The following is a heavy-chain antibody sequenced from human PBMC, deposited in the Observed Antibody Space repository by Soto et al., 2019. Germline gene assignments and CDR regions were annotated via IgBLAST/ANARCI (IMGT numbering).Heavy chain of an antibody. V-gene: IGHV1-18*01. D-gene: IGHD3-10*01. CDR2: ISAYNGNT. CDR3: ARDGSGSYYYYYYGMDV. Sequence: ASVKVSCKASGYTFTSYGSSWVRQAPGQGLEWMGWISAYNGNTNYAQKLQGRVTMTTDTSTSTAYMELRSLRSDDTAVYYCARDGSGSYYYYYYGMDVWGQGTTVTVSS. J-gene: IGHJ6*02. CDR1: GYTFTSYG.